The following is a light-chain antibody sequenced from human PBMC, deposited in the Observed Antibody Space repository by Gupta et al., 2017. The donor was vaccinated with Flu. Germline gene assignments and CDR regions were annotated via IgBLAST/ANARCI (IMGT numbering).Light chain of an antibody. CDR3: QSFDRNLSAYV. V-gene: IGLV1-40*01. J-gene: IGLJ1*01. Sequence: QSVLTQPPALSGAPAQTLTISCTGSSSNIGANYAVHWYQHLPGAAPQLLIHGNNNRRSGVPDRFSASKAGTSASLASTGLQADDEADYYCQSFDRNLSAYVFGSGTRVTVL. CDR1: SSNIGANYA. CDR2: GNN.